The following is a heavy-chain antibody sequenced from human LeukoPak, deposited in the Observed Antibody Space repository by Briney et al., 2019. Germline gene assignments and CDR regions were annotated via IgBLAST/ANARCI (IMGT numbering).Heavy chain of an antibody. J-gene: IGHJ4*02. D-gene: IGHD6-19*01. CDR2: IYSGGST. CDR3: ASSGWYSFDY. V-gene: IGHV3-53*01. Sequence: GGPLRLSCAASGFTVSSNYTSWVRQAPGKGLEWVSVIYSGGSTYYADSVKGRFTISRDYSKNTLYLQMNSLRAEDTAVYYCASSGWYSFDYWGQGTLVTVSS. CDR1: GFTVSSNY.